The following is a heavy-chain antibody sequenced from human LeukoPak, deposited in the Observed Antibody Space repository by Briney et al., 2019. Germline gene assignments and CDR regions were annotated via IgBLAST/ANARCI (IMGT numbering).Heavy chain of an antibody. CDR2: IYDSGAT. J-gene: IGHJ4*02. CDR1: GFTVSSNY. CDR3: ASHWGGY. D-gene: IGHD3-16*01. V-gene: IGHV3-53*01. Sequence: GGSLRLSCAASGFTVSSNYMSWVRQAPGKGLEWVSIIYDSGATYYADSAKGRFIISRDNSKNTLYLQMNSLRVEDTAFYYCASHWGGYWGQGTLVTVSS.